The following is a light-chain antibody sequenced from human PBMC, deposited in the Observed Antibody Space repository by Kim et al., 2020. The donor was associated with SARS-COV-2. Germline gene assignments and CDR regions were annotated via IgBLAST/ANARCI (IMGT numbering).Light chain of an antibody. CDR2: EVR. V-gene: IGLV2-23*02. CDR1: SCNVGSYNL. J-gene: IGLJ1*01. Sequence: GQTITIACTGTSCNVGSYNLVSWYQQHPGKAPKLMIYEVRKRPSGVSNRFSGSKSGNTASLTICGLQAEDEADYYCCSYAGSSTYVFGTGTKVTVL. CDR3: CSYAGSSTYV.